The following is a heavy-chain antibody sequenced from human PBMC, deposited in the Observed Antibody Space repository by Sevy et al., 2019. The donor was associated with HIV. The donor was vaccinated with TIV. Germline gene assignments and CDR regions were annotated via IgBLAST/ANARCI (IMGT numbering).Heavy chain of an antibody. Sequence: GGSLRLSCAASGFVFGDFYMSWIRQAPGKGLEWLAYINGSGIYTNYTDSVKGRFTISRDNAQNSLYLRMNSLRAEDTAVYYCARAVQSGVGASAYWGQGTLVTVSS. V-gene: IGHV3-11*05. D-gene: IGHD1-26*01. CDR3: ARAVQSGVGASAY. J-gene: IGHJ4*02. CDR1: GFVFGDFY. CDR2: INGSGIYT.